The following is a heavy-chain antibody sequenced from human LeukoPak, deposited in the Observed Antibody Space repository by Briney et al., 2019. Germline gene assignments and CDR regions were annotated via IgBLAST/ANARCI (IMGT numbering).Heavy chain of an antibody. CDR3: TGESAARTIAVADH. Sequence: PGGSLRLSCAASGFTFSTFSMNWFRQAPGKGLEWVSSISSTSWSIYYADSVKGRFTISRDNAENSVYLQMNSLRAEDTTIYYCTGESAARTIAVADHWGQGTLVTVSS. V-gene: IGHV3-21*01. D-gene: IGHD6-19*01. CDR1: GFTFSTFS. J-gene: IGHJ5*02. CDR2: ISSTSWSI.